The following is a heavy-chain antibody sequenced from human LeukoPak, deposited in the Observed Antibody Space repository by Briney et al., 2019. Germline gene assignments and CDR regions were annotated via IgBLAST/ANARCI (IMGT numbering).Heavy chain of an antibody. CDR1: GYTLTELS. CDR3: ATGRYDFWSGQSNYYFDY. J-gene: IGHJ4*02. Sequence: ASVKVSCKVSGYTLTELSMHWVRQAPGKGLEWMGGFDPEDGETIYAQKFKGRVTMTEDTSTDTAYMELSSLRSEDTAVYYCATGRYDFWSGQSNYYFDYWGQGTLVTVSS. V-gene: IGHV1-24*01. CDR2: FDPEDGET. D-gene: IGHD3-3*01.